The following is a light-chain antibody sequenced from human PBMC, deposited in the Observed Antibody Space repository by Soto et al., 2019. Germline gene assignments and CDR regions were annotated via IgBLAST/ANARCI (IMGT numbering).Light chain of an antibody. CDR1: QTVRNNY. CDR2: DAS. Sequence: IVLTQSPATLSLSQVARATLSCSACQTVRNNYLAWYQQKPGQAPRLLIYDASSRATGIPDRFSGGGSGTDFTLTISSLEPEDFAVYYCQQRSNWPLTFGGGTKVDI. CDR3: QQRSNWPLT. J-gene: IGKJ4*01. V-gene: IGKV3D-20*02.